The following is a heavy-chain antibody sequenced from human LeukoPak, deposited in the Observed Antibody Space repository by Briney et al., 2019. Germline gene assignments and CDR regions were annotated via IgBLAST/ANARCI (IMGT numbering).Heavy chain of an antibody. CDR1: GFTFDDYA. J-gene: IGHJ5*02. CDR2: ISWNSGSI. CDR3: AKDMVRGVIGWFDP. Sequence: GGSLGLSCAASGFTFDDYAMHWVRQAPGKGLELVSGISWNSGSIGYADSVKGRFTISRDNAKNSLYLQMNSLRAEDTALYYCAKDMVRGVIGWFDPWGQGTLVTVSS. V-gene: IGHV3-9*01. D-gene: IGHD3-10*01.